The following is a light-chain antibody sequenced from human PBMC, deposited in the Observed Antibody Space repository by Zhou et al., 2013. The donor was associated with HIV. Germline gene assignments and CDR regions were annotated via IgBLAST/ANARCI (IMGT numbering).Light chain of an antibody. CDR1: QGISSY. CDR2: AAS. V-gene: IGKV1-39*01. J-gene: IGKJ4*01. CDR3: QQSYSTRVT. Sequence: DIYMSQSPSSLSASTGDRVTITCRASQGISSYLAWYQQKPGKAPKLLIYAASTLQSGVPSRFSGSGSGTDFTLTISSLQPEDFATYYCQQSYSTRVTFGGGTKVEIK.